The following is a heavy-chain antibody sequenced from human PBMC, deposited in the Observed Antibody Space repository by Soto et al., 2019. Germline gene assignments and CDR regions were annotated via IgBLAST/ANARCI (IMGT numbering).Heavy chain of an antibody. J-gene: IGHJ5*02. CDR2: MYHSGTT. V-gene: IGHV4-59*08. CDR3: ARLPAVSGSLAWFDP. CDR1: GCSIRTHY. D-gene: IGHD3-10*01. Sequence: PSETLSLTCTVSGCSIRTHYWTWIRQPPGKGLEWIAYMYHSGTTNYNPSLKSRATISVDTSKNQLSLNLYSVTAADTALYYCARLPAVSGSLAWFDPWGQGTLVTVSS.